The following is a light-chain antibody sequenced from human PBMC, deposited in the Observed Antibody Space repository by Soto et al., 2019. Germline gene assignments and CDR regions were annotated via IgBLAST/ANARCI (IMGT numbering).Light chain of an antibody. V-gene: IGKV1-5*01. CDR3: QQYPTSSIT. Sequence: RMSQSPSTLSASVGDRVTITCRASQTISSWLAWYQQKPGKAPNLLIYDASTLERGVPSRFSGTGSGTEFTLTIDRLQPDDFATYYCQQYPTSSITFGQGTRLEIK. J-gene: IGKJ5*01. CDR2: DAS. CDR1: QTISSW.